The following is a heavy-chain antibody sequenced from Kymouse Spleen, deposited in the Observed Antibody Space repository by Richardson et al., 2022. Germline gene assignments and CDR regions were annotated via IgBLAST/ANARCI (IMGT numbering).Heavy chain of an antibody. CDR1: GGSISSSSYY. D-gene: IGHD6-6*01. J-gene: IGHJ4*02. CDR2: IYYSGST. Sequence: QLQLQESGPGLVKPSETLSLTCTVSGGSISSSSYYWGWIRQPPGKGLEWIGSIYYSGSTYYNPSLKSRVTISVDTSKNQFSLKLSSVTAADTAVYYCASLGIAAREYYFDYWGQGTLVTVSS. CDR3: ASLGIAAREYYFDY. V-gene: IGHV4-39*01.